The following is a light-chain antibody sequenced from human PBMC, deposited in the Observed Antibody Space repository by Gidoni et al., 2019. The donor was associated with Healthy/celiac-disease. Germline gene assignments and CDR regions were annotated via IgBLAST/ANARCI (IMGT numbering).Light chain of an antibody. V-gene: IGKV3-11*01. J-gene: IGKJ1*01. Sequence: EIVLTQSPATLSLSPGERATLSCRASQSVSSYLAWYQQTPGQAPRLLIYDASNRATGIPARFSGSGSGTDFTLTISSLEPEDFAVYYCQQRSNWPPWTFXXXTKVEIK. CDR3: QQRSNWPPWT. CDR1: QSVSSY. CDR2: DAS.